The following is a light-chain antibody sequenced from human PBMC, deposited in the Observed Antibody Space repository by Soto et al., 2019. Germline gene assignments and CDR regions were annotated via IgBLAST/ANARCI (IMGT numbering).Light chain of an antibody. Sequence: QSVLTQPPSASGTPGQKITISCSGSTSDIGSNTVNWYQQVPGTAPKLLIYANNQRPSGVPDRFSGSKSGNTASLTISGLQAEDEADYFCCSYAGGYTDVFGTGTKLTVL. CDR3: CSYAGGYTDV. CDR2: ANN. CDR1: TSDIGSNT. J-gene: IGLJ1*01. V-gene: IGLV1-44*01.